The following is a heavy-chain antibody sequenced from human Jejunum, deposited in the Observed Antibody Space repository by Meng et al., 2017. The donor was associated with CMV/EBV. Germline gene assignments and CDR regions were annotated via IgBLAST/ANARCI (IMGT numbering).Heavy chain of an antibody. CDR3: VKDKGRTALDY. Sequence: VQLVGLGGGVVQPGGSLRLSCVTSGISFSNSGMHWVRQAPGKGLEWVVFIRNDGSEIYYVDSVKGRFTISRDNSKNTVYLQMNSLRVEDTGVYYCVKDKGRTALDYWGQGSLVTVSS. D-gene: IGHD3-10*01. CDR2: IRNDGSEI. V-gene: IGHV3-30*02. CDR1: GISFSNSG. J-gene: IGHJ4*02.